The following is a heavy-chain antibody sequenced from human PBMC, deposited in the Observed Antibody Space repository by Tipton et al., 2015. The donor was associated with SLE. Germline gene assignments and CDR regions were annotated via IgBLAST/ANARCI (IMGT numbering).Heavy chain of an antibody. CDR3: ARDVYDFWSGYSPLGY. CDR2: ISRSSSYI. Sequence: GSLRLSCAASGFTFSSYSMNWVRQAPGKGLEWVSSISRSSSYIYYADSVKGRFTISRDNAKDSLYLQMNSLRAEDTAVYYCARDVYDFWSGYSPLGYWGQGTLVTVSS. CDR1: GFTFSSYS. D-gene: IGHD3-3*01. V-gene: IGHV3-21*03. J-gene: IGHJ4*02.